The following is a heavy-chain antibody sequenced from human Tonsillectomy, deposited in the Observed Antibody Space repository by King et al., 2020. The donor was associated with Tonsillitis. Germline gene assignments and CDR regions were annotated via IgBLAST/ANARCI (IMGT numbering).Heavy chain of an antibody. J-gene: IGHJ4*02. Sequence: VQLQESGPGLVKPSETLSLTCTVSGGSISSYYWSWIRQPPGKGLEWIGYIYYSGSTNYHPSLKSRVTISIHTSKNQFSLKLSSVTAADTAVYYCARDLYGGFGDFGYWGQGTLVTVSS. D-gene: IGHD3-10*01. CDR1: GGSISSYY. CDR2: IYYSGST. V-gene: IGHV4-59*01. CDR3: ARDLYGGFGDFGY.